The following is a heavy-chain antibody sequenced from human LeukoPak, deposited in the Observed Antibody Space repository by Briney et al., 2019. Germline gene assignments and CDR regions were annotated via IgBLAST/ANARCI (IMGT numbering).Heavy chain of an antibody. D-gene: IGHD3-22*01. CDR1: GYSFTNYW. CDR2: IYPGDSDT. Sequence: GESLKISCKGSGYSFTNYWIGWVRQMPGKGLEWMGIIYPGDSDTKYSPSFQGRVTISADKSISTAYLQWCSLKASDTAMYYCARRIYDTSGDYMDVWGKGTTVTVSS. V-gene: IGHV5-51*01. J-gene: IGHJ6*03. CDR3: ARRIYDTSGDYMDV.